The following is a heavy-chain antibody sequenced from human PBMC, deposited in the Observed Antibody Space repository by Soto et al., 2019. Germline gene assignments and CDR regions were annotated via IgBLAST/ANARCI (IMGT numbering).Heavy chain of an antibody. D-gene: IGHD6-13*01. V-gene: IGHV3-66*01. J-gene: IGHJ6*03. CDR2: IYSGGST. CDR3: ASDAKQPYYYYYMDV. CDR1: GFTVSSNY. Sequence: GGSLRLSCAASGFTVSSNYMSWVRQAPGKGLEWVSVIYSGGSTYYADSVKGRFTISRDNSKNTLYLQMNSLRAEDTAVYYCASDAKQPYYYYYMDVWGKGTTVTVSS.